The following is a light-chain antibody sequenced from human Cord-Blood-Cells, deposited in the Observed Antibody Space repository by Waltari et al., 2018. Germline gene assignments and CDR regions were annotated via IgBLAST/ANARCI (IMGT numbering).Light chain of an antibody. CDR2: DVS. V-gene: IGLV2-14*03. CDR3: SSCTRTNTGV. J-gene: IGLJ3*02. CDR1: SSDLGCYNY. Sequence: QSDLTQPASVSGSPGQSIPISCTGTSSDLGCYNYVSWYQQHPVKAPKVLIYDVSNRPSGVTHLFYGAKSFNTAALTIFWRQAEGEADYYCSSCTRTNTGVFGGGTKLTGL.